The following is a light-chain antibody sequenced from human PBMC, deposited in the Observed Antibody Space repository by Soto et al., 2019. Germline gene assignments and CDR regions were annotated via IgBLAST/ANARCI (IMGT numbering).Light chain of an antibody. CDR2: EVS. CDR1: SSDVGGYKY. V-gene: IGLV2-8*01. CDR3: CAYAGSNKWV. J-gene: IGLJ3*02. Sequence: QSVLTQPPSASGSPGQSVTISCSGTSSDVGGYKYVSWYQQHPGQAPKLLSFEVSKRPSGVPDRFSGSKSGNTASLTVSGLQAEDEADYYCCAYAGSNKWVFGGGTKVTVL.